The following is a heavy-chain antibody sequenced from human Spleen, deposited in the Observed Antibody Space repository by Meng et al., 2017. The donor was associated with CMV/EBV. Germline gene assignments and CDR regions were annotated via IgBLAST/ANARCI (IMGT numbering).Heavy chain of an antibody. CDR3: ARDFGQLWSYYYYGMDV. J-gene: IGHJ6*02. CDR1: GFTFSSYW. Sequence: GGSLRLSCAASGFTFSSYWMSWVRQAPGKGLEWVANIKQDGSEKYYVDSVKGRFTISRVNAKNSLYLQMNSLRAEDTAVYYCARDFGQLWSYYYYGMDVWGQGTTVTVSS. D-gene: IGHD5-18*01. V-gene: IGHV3-7*01. CDR2: IKQDGSEK.